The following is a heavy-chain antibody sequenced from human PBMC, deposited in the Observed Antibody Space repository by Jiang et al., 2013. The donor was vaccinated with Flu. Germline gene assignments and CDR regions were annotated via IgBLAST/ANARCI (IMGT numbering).Heavy chain of an antibody. CDR3: AADLWGHYDNTRDY. Sequence: GAEVKKPGASVKVSCKASGFTFTSSTMQWVRQARGQRLEWIGWIVVGSGSTNYAQQFQERVTITRDMSTSTAYMELSSLRSEDTAVYYCAADLWGHYDNTRDYWGQGTRVTVSS. CDR2: IVVGSGST. J-gene: IGHJ4*02. V-gene: IGHV1-58*02. D-gene: IGHD3-22*01. CDR1: GFTFTSST.